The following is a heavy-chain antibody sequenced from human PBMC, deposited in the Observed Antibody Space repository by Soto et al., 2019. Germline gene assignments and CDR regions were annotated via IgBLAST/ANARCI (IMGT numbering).Heavy chain of an antibody. J-gene: IGHJ6*02. Sequence: ASVKVSCTASGYTFTSHYMHWVRQAPGQGLEWMGIINPSGGSTSYAQKFQGRVTITADESTSTAYMELSSLRSEDTAVYYCARAGYYYDSSHMGADYYYYYGMDVWGQGTTVTVSS. CDR2: INPSGGST. V-gene: IGHV1-46*01. CDR3: ARAGYYYDSSHMGADYYYYYGMDV. CDR1: GYTFTSHY. D-gene: IGHD3-22*01.